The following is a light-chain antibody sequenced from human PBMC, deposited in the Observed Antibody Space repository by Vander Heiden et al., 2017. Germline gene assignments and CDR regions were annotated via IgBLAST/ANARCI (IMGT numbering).Light chain of an antibody. V-gene: IGLV3-27*01. CDR3: YSAADKKGV. CDR2: KDS. CDR1: VLAKKY. J-gene: IGLJ3*02. Sequence: SYELTQPSSVSVSPGQTARITCSGDVLAKKYARWFQQKPGQAPGLGMYKDSERPSGIPERFSGSSSGTTVNLTISGAQVEDEAYDYSYSAADKKGVFGGGTKLTVL.